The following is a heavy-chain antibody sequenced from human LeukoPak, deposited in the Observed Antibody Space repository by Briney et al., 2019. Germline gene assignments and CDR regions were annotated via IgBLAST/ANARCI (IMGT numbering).Heavy chain of an antibody. J-gene: IGHJ4*02. CDR3: ATGSGVVPAATVDY. CDR1: GGTFSSYA. D-gene: IGHD2-2*01. V-gene: IGHV1-2*02. Sequence: GASVKVSCKASGGTFSSYAISWVRQAPGQGLEWMGWINPNSGGTNYAQKFQGRVTMTRDTSISTAYMELSRLRSDDTAVYYCATGSGVVPAATVDYWGQGTLVTVSS. CDR2: INPNSGGT.